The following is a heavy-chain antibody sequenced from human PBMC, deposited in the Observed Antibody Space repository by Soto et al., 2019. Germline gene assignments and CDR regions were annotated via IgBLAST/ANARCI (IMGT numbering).Heavy chain of an antibody. Sequence: QVQLVQSGAEVKKPGSSVKVSCKASGGTFSSYAISWVRQAPGQELEWMGGIIPIFGTANYAQKFQGRVTITADESTSTAYMELSSLRSEDTAVYYCARGGIAAPVTYYYGMDVWGQGTTVTVSS. J-gene: IGHJ6*02. CDR2: IIPIFGTA. CDR3: ARGGIAAPVTYYYGMDV. D-gene: IGHD6-13*01. CDR1: GGTFSSYA. V-gene: IGHV1-69*01.